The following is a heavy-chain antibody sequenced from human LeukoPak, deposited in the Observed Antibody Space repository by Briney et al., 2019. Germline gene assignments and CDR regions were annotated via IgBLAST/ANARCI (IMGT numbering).Heavy chain of an antibody. Sequence: GASAKVSCKASGYTFTSYYMHWVRQAPGQGLEWMGIINPSGGSTSYAQKFQGRVTMTRDTSTSTVYMELSSLRSEDTAVYYCARVKRRRHSYGPRELYYFDYWGQGTLVTVSS. V-gene: IGHV1-46*01. J-gene: IGHJ4*02. CDR2: INPSGGST. CDR1: GYTFTSYY. CDR3: ARVKRRRHSYGPRELYYFDY. D-gene: IGHD5-18*01.